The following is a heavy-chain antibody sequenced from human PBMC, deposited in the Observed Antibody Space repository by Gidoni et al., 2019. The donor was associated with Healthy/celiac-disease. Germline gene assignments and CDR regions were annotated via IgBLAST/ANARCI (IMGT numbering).Heavy chain of an antibody. V-gene: IGHV4-39*01. CDR3: ARHVASDIVVVPVGFDP. J-gene: IGHJ5*02. D-gene: IGHD2-2*01. CDR1: GGSSSSSSYY. CDR2: IYYSGST. Sequence: QLQLQESGTGLVKPSETLSLTCTVSGGSSSSSSYYWGRIRQPPGKGREWIGSIYYSGSTYYNPSLKSRFTISVDTSKNQFSLKLSSVTAADTAVYYCARHVASDIVVVPVGFDPWGQGTLVTVSS.